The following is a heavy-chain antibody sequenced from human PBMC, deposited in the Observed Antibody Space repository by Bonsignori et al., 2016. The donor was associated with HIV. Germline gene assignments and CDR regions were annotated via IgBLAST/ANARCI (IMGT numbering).Heavy chain of an antibody. V-gene: IGHV4-59*01. D-gene: IGHD4-23*01. CDR2: IYYSGGT. CDR1: GDSLSSYY. Sequence: GSLRLSCTVSGDSLSSYYWSWIRQPPGKGLEYIGYIYYSGGTNYNPSLKSRVTISVDTSKNQFSLRLSSVTAADTAMYYCARTYGGNPYYYYMDVWGKGTTVTVSS. J-gene: IGHJ6*03. CDR3: ARTYGGNPYYYYMDV.